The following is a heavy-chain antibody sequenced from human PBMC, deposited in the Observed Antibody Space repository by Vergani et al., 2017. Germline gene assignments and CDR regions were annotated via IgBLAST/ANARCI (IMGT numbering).Heavy chain of an antibody. CDR3: ARQNPYGSAHVDF. J-gene: IGHJ4*02. CDR1: GYSVGSGYY. CDR2: VHRNGNT. D-gene: IGHD3-10*01. Sequence: QVDLQESGPGLVKSSETLSLTCAVSGYSVGSGYYWGWIRQPPGRGLEWFGCVHRNGNTYYTSSLRSRATISRDTSKNQFSLRLTPLTAADTAVYYCARQNPYGSAHVDFWGRGVLVTVSA. V-gene: IGHV4-38-2*01.